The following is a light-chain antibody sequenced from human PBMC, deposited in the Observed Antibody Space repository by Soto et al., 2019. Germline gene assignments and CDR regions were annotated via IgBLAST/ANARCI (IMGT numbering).Light chain of an antibody. V-gene: IGKV3-20*01. CDR1: QTVRNDY. CDR3: QQFSSYPPT. Sequence: VLTQSPGTLSLSPGERPTLSCMGSQTVRNDYLAWYQRKPGQALRLRIYDASSRATGIPDRFSGGGSGPDFTPTISSLELEDFAVYYCQQFSSYPPTFGGGTRWIS. CDR2: DAS. J-gene: IGKJ4*01.